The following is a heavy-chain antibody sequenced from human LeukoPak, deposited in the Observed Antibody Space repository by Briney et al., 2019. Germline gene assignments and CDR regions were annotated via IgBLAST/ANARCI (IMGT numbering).Heavy chain of an antibody. D-gene: IGHD6-13*01. CDR2: IYTTGST. Sequence: SETLSLTCTVSGDSISNNYWSWIRQPAGKGLEWIGRIYTTGSTNYNPSLKSRVTMSVDTSKNQLSLKLSSVTAADTAVYYCARDKGSTWYANLDYWGQGALVTVSS. V-gene: IGHV4-4*07. CDR1: GDSISNNY. CDR3: ARDKGSTWYANLDY. J-gene: IGHJ4*02.